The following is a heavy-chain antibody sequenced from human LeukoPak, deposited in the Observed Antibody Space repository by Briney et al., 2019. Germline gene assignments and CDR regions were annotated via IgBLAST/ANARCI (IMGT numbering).Heavy chain of an antibody. J-gene: IGHJ4*02. CDR1: GFIFSDYS. CDR2: ISSSSSYV. CDR3: ARVLGSGSYPAGY. D-gene: IGHD1-26*01. Sequence: PGRSLRLSCAASGFIFSDYSMSWVRQAPGKGLEWVSSISSSSSYVYYADSVKGRFTISRDNAKNSLYLQINSLRAEDTAVYYCARVLGSGSYPAGYWGQGTLVTVSS. V-gene: IGHV3-21*01.